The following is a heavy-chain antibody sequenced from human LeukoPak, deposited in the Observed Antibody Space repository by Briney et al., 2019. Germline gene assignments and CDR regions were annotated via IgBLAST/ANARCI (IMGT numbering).Heavy chain of an antibody. CDR2: IIPTLDLS. Sequence: SVKVSCKTSGDTFINNAIGWVRQAPGQGLEWMGRIIPTLDLSNHAQKFQGRVTITADKSTSTAYMELSRLTSEDTAIYYCARLSGYNWNLLDYWGQGTLVTVSS. CDR3: ARLSGYNWNLLDY. CDR1: GDTFINNA. J-gene: IGHJ4*02. V-gene: IGHV1-69*04. D-gene: IGHD1-20*01.